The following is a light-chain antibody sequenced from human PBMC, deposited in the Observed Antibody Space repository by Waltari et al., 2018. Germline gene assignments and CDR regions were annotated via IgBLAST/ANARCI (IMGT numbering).Light chain of an antibody. CDR3: QQYGSFT. J-gene: IGKJ4*01. CDR1: QSVPNKY. Sequence: IVLTQSTGTLSLSPGERATLSCRASQSVPNKYLAWYLHRPGQAPRLLIYGASKRATGTPDRISGSGSGTDFTLTISRLEPEDFAVYFCQQYGSFTFGGGTKVESK. V-gene: IGKV3-20*01. CDR2: GAS.